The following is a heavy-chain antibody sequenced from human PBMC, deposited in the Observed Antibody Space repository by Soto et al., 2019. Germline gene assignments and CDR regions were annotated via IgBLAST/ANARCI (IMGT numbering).Heavy chain of an antibody. V-gene: IGHV1-3*01. CDR1: GYTFTSYA. CDR2: INAGNGNT. D-gene: IGHD3-16*01. Sequence: ASVKVSCKASGYTFTSYAIYWVRQAPGQRLEWMGWINAGNGNTKYSQKFQGRVTITRDTSASTAYMELSSLRSEDTAVYYCAREMGVGHSDYWGQGTLVTVSS. J-gene: IGHJ4*02. CDR3: AREMGVGHSDY.